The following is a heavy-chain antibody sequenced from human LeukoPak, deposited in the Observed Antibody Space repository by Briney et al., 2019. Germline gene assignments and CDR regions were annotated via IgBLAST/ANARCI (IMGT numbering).Heavy chain of an antibody. J-gene: IGHJ5*02. V-gene: IGHV4-59*01. D-gene: IGHD2-15*01. CDR3: ARVPVIEVAATDWFDP. CDR1: GGSISSYY. CDR2: IYYSGST. Sequence: SETLSLTCTVSGGSISSYYWSWIRQPPRKGLEWIGYIYYSGSTNYNPSLKSRVTISVDTSKNQFSLKLSSVTAADTAVYYCARVPVIEVAATDWFDPWGQGTLVTVSS.